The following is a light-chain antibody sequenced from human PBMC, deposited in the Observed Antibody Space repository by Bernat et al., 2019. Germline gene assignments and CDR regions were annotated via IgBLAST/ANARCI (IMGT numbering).Light chain of an antibody. CDR3: TQSYSTPLT. V-gene: IGKV1-39*01. CDR2: AAS. Sequence: DIQMTQSPSSLSASVGDRVTITCRASQSISSYLNRYQQKPGKAHKLLIYAASSLQSGVPSRFSGSGSGTDFTLTISSLQPEDFATYYCTQSYSTPLTFGGGTKVEIK. CDR1: QSISSY. J-gene: IGKJ4*01.